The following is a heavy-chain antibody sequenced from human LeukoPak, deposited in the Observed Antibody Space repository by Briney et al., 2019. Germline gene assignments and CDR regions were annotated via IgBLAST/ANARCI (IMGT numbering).Heavy chain of an antibody. J-gene: IGHJ6*02. D-gene: IGHD3-9*01. V-gene: IGHV1-8*01. Sequence: GASVKVSCKASGYTFTSYDINWVRQATGQGLEWMGWMNPNSGNTGYAQKFQGRVTMTRNTSISTAYMELSSLRSEDTAVYYCARGLLLRYLPNYGMDVWGQGTTVTVSS. CDR3: ARGLLLRYLPNYGMDV. CDR2: MNPNSGNT. CDR1: GYTFTSYD.